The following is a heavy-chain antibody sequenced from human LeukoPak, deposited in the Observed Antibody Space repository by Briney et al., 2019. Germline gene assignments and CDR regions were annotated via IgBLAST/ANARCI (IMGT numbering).Heavy chain of an antibody. J-gene: IGHJ4*02. V-gene: IGHV1-3*04. CDR1: GYTFTSYA. CDR2: MNIGNGNT. Sequence: AASVKVSCKVSGYTFTSYAVHWVRQAPGQRPEWMGWMNIGNGNTKYSQNFQDRITIIRDTSANTVYMELSSLRSEDTAVYYCARSEILDYYYGSGRYFDYWGQGSLVTVSS. D-gene: IGHD3-10*01. CDR3: ARSEILDYYYGSGRYFDY.